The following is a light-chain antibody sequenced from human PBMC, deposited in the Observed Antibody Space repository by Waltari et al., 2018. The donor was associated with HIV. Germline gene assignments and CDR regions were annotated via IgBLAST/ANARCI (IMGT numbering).Light chain of an antibody. CDR3: QVWDSSTEHPGVV. CDR2: DDY. V-gene: IGLV3-21*02. CDR1: NIGTKS. J-gene: IGLJ2*01. Sequence: SYVLTQPPSVSVAPGQTASITCGGNNIGTKSVHWYQQRPGQAPVLVVFDDYDRPSGIPEGFSGSNSGSMATLTLNRVEAGDEAVYYCQVWDSSTEHPGVVFGGGTKLTVL.